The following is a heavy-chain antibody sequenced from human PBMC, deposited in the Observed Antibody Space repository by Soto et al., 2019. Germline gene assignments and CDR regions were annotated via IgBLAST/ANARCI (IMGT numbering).Heavy chain of an antibody. CDR1: GGTFSSYA. J-gene: IGHJ6*02. Sequence: QVQLVQSGAEVKKPGSSVKVSCKASGGTFSSYAINWVRQAPGQGLEWMGGIIRIFGTPDYAQRFQGRVTITADESRSTAYMALSSLRPEDTAVYYCARQGSNACYYYGMDGWRQGTTVTVSS. D-gene: IGHD3-10*01. V-gene: IGHV1-69*12. CDR3: ARQGSNACYYYGMDG. CDR2: IIRIFGTP.